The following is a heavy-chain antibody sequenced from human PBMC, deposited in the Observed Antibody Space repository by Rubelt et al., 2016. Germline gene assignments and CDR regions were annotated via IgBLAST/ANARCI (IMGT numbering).Heavy chain of an antibody. CDR2: INAGNGNT. D-gene: IGHD6-19*01. Sequence: QVQLVQSGAEVKKPGASVKVSCKASEYSFTKNPIHWVRQAPGQRLEWMGWINAGNGNTQYSQKVQGRGTITRDTSARTGYMELSSLRAEDTAVYYCAREDTTDRGWYDALDIWGQGTMVTVSS. V-gene: IGHV1-3*01. J-gene: IGHJ3*02. CDR1: EYSFTKNP. CDR3: AREDTTDRGWYDALDI.